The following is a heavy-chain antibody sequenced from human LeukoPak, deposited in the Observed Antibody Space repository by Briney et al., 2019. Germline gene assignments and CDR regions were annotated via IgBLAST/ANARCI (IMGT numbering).Heavy chain of an antibody. D-gene: IGHD6-19*01. CDR1: GYTFTSYG. V-gene: IGHV1-18*01. J-gene: IGHJ4*02. Sequence: ASVKVSCKASGYTFTSYGISWVRQAPGQGLEWMGWISAYNGNTNYAQKLQGRVTMTTDTSTSTAYMELRSLRSDDTAVYYCARAEGGYSSGWSGYWGQGTLVTVSS. CDR3: ARAEGGYSSGWSGY. CDR2: ISAYNGNT.